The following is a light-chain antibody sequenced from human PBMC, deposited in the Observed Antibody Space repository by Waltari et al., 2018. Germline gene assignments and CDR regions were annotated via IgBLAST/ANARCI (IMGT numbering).Light chain of an antibody. CDR1: QSVLYNSIHKTY. V-gene: IGKV4-1*01. CDR3: QQYYTIPPT. Sequence: DIVMTQSPDSLAVSLGERATINCKSSQSVLYNSIHKTYVAWYQHKPGQSPKLLIYWASTGDSGVPDRFSGSGAGTDFTLTISSLQAEDVAVYYCQQYYTIPPTFGQGTKVEIK. CDR2: WAS. J-gene: IGKJ1*01.